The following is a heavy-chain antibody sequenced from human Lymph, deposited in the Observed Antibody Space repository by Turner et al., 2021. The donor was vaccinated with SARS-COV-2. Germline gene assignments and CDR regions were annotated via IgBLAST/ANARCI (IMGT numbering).Heavy chain of an antibody. Sequence: QVQLVESGGGVVQPGRSLRLSCPASGFSFSSYGMHWVRQAPGKGMEWVAVISYDGSKKYYADAVKGRFTISRDNSKNTRYLQMKSLRAEDTDVYYCAKVRSIFGVVIGGMDVWGQGTTVTVSS. J-gene: IGHJ6*02. CDR1: GFSFSSYG. CDR3: AKVRSIFGVVIGGMDV. CDR2: ISYDGSKK. V-gene: IGHV3-30*18. D-gene: IGHD3-3*01.